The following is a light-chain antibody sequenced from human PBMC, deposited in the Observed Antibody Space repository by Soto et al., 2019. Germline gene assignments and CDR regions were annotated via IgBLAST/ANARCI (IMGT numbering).Light chain of an antibody. V-gene: IGKV3-15*01. CDR2: GAS. J-gene: IGKJ1*01. CDR3: QQYNNWPPWT. CDR1: QSVSSN. Sequence: EIVLTQSPGTLSLSXXXXXXXXXXXSQSVSSNLAWYRQKPGQAPRLLIYGASTRATGIPARFSGSGSGTEFTLTISSLQSEDFAVYYCQQYNNWPPWTFGQGTKVDIK.